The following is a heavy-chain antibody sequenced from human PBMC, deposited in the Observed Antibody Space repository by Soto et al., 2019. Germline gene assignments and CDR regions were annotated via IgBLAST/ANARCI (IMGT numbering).Heavy chain of an antibody. CDR3: ARGRIQTPSPKYVWGSYRYEYFQH. D-gene: IGHD3-16*02. CDR2: INHSGST. Sequence: SETLSLTCAVYGGSFSGYYWSWIRQPPGKGLEWIGEINHSGSTNYNPSLKSRWTISVEPSKNQFSRKLSSVTAADTAVYYCARGRIQTPSPKYVWGSYRYEYFQHWGQGTLVTVSS. J-gene: IGHJ1*01. CDR1: GGSFSGYY. V-gene: IGHV4-34*01.